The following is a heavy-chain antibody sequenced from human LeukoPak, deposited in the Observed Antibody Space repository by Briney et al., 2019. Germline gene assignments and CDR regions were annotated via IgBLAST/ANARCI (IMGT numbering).Heavy chain of an antibody. Sequence: GESLKISCQGSGYIFANSWIGWVRQMPGKGLEWVGIIYPGDSETRYSPSFQGQVTMLVDKSIRVAYLQWSSLKASDTAMYYCARGDSRWDYWGQGTLVTVSS. D-gene: IGHD6-13*01. J-gene: IGHJ4*02. V-gene: IGHV5-51*01. CDR3: ARGDSRWDY. CDR2: IYPGDSET. CDR1: GYIFANSW.